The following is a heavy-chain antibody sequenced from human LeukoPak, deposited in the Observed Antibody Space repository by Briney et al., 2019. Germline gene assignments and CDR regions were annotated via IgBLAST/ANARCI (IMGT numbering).Heavy chain of an antibody. Sequence: HPGGSLRLSCAVSGLTLSNYGMSRVRQAPGKGLEWVAGISDSGGSTKYADSVKGRFTISRDNSKNTLYLQMNSLRAEDTAVYFCAKRGVVIRVILVGFHKEAYYFDSWGQGALVTVSS. V-gene: IGHV3-23*01. CDR3: AKRGVVIRVILVGFHKEAYYFDS. J-gene: IGHJ4*02. CDR1: GLTLSNYG. CDR2: ISDSGGST. D-gene: IGHD3-22*01.